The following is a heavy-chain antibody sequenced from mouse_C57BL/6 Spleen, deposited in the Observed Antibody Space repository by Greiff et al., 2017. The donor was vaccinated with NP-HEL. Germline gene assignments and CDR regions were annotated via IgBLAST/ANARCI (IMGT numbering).Heavy chain of an antibody. V-gene: IGHV1-15*01. CDR2: IDPETGGT. CDR3: TRGGSGVFAY. Sequence: QVQLKESGAELVRPGASVTLSCKASGYTFTDYEMHWVKQTPVHGLEWIGAIDPETGGTAYNQKFKGKAILTADKSSSTAYMELRSLTSEDSAVYYCTRGGSGVFAYWGQGTLVTVSA. D-gene: IGHD1-1*01. CDR1: GYTFTDYE. J-gene: IGHJ3*01.